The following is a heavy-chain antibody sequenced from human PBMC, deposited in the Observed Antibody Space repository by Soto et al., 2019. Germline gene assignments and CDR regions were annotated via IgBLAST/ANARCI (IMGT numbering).Heavy chain of an antibody. CDR2: IYYSGST. CDR3: ARHIGWFGELLPPEYYYYYYGMDV. Sequence: PSETLSLTCSVSGGTVNTYYWGWIRQPPGKGLEWIGIIYYSGSTYYNPSLKSRVTISVDTSKNQFSLKLSSVTAADTAVYYCARHIGWFGELLPPEYYYYYYGMDVWGQGTTVTVSS. CDR1: GGTVNTYY. V-gene: IGHV4-39*01. J-gene: IGHJ6*02. D-gene: IGHD3-10*01.